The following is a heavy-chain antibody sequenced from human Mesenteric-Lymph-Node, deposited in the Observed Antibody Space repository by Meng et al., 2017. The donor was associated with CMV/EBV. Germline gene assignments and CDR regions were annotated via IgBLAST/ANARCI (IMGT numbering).Heavy chain of an antibody. D-gene: IGHD2-2*01. CDR3: AREVVVVVPAASPAHYYYYGMDV. V-gene: IGHV1-18*01. CDR1: GYTFTNYG. Sequence: ASVKVSCKASGYTFTNYGISWVRQAPGQGLEWVGWIITYNGDTTYAQKLHDRVTMTTDTSTSTAYMELSSLRSEDTAVYYCAREVVVVVPAASPAHYYYYGMDVWGQGTTVTVSS. J-gene: IGHJ6*02. CDR2: IITYNGDT.